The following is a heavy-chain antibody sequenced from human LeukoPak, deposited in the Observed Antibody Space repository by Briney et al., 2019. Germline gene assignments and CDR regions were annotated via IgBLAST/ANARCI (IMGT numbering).Heavy chain of an antibody. CDR1: GFTVSSNY. D-gene: IGHD2-15*01. Sequence: GGSLRLSCAVPGFTVSSNYMSWVRQAPGRGLEWVSVIYSGGSTYYADSVKGRFTISRDNSKNTLYLQMNSLRAEDTAVYYCARELGYCSGASCYFKYYGMDVWGQGTTVTVFS. V-gene: IGHV3-53*01. CDR3: ARELGYCSGASCYFKYYGMDV. CDR2: IYSGGST. J-gene: IGHJ6*02.